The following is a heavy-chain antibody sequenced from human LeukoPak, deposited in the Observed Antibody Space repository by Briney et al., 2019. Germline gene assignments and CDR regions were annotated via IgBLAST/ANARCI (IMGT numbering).Heavy chain of an antibody. CDR1: GYSFTSYW. V-gene: IGHV5-51*01. CDR3: ARLDGNIVVVTGDWFDP. D-gene: IGHD2-21*02. J-gene: IGHJ5*02. Sequence: GESLKISCKGSGYSFTSYWIGWVRQMPGKGLEWMGIIYPGDSDTRYSPSFQGQDTISADKSISTAYLQWSSLKASDTAMYYCARLDGNIVVVTGDWFDPWGQGTLVTVSS. CDR2: IYPGDSDT.